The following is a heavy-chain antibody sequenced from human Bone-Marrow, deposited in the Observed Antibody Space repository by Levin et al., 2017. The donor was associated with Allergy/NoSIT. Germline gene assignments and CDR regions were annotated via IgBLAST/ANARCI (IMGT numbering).Heavy chain of an antibody. J-gene: IGHJ6*02. V-gene: IGHV1-2*02. CDR1: GYTFTGYY. CDR3: ARDVLRFLEWLFPTPYYYYYGMDV. D-gene: IGHD3-3*01. CDR2: INPNSGGT. Sequence: ASVKVSCKASGYTFTGYYMHWVRQAPGQGLEWMGWINPNSGGTNYAQKFQGRVTMTRDTSISTAYMELSRLRSDDTAVYYCARDVLRFLEWLFPTPYYYYYGMDVWGQGTTVTVSS.